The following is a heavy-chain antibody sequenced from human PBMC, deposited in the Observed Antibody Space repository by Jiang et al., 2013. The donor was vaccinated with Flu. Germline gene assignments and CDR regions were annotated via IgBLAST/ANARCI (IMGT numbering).Heavy chain of an antibody. Sequence: GAEVKKPGSSVKVSCKASGGTFSSYTISWVRQAPGQGLEWMGRIIPILGIANYAQKFQGRVTITADKSTSTAYMELSSLRSEDTAVYYCARVREWGEDAFDIWGQGTMVTVSS. J-gene: IGHJ3*02. CDR3: ARVREWGEDAFDI. D-gene: IGHD2-8*01. V-gene: IGHV1-69*02. CDR2: IIPILGIA. CDR1: GGTFSSYT.